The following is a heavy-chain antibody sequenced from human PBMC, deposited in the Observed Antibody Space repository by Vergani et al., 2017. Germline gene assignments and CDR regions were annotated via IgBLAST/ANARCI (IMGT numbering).Heavy chain of an antibody. CDR1: GFSLSTSGMR. D-gene: IGHD1-26*01. CDR2: IDWDDDK. J-gene: IGHJ4*02. Sequence: QVTLRESGPALVKRTQTLTLICTFSGFSLSTSGMRVSWIRQPPGKALEWLARIDWDDDKFYSKSLKTSLTISKDTSNNQVVLTMTNMDPVDTATYYCARMGGGSHFDYWGQGTLVTVSS. CDR3: ARMGGGSHFDY. V-gene: IGHV2-70*04.